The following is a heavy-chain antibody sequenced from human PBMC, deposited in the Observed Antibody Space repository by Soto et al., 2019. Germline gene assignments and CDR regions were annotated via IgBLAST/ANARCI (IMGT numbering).Heavy chain of an antibody. CDR3: ARISSSLLWFGYNWFDP. CDR2: IFSNDEK. D-gene: IGHD3-10*01. V-gene: IGHV2-26*01. J-gene: IGHJ5*02. CDR1: GFSLSNARMG. Sequence: SGPTLLNPTETLTLTCTVSGFSLSNARMGVSWIRQPPGKALEWLAHIFSNDEKSYSTSLKSRLTISKDTSKSQVVLTMTNMDPVDTATYYCARISSSLLWFGYNWFDPWGQGTLVTVSS.